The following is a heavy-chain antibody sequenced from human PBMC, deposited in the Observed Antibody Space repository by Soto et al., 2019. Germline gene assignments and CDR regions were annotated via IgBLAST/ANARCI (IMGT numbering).Heavy chain of an antibody. J-gene: IGHJ3*02. V-gene: IGHV1-46*01. D-gene: IGHD6-13*01. CDR3: AREGAAAGSVDAIDI. CDR1: GYTFTSYY. Sequence: GASVKVSCKASGYTFTSYYMHWVRQAPGQGLEWMGIINPSGGSTSYAQKFQGRVTMTRDTSTSTVYMELSSLRSEDTAVYYCAREGAAAGSVDAIDIWGQGTMVTVSS. CDR2: INPSGGST.